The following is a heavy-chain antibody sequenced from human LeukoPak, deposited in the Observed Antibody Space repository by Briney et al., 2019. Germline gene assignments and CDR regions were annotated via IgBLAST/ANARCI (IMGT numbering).Heavy chain of an antibody. J-gene: IGHJ6*03. CDR1: GGSISSYY. Sequence: PSETLSLTCTVSGGSISSYYWSWIRQPPGKGLEWIGYIYTSGSANYNPSLKSRVTISVDTSKNQVSLKVSSVTAADTAVYYCASAPTKIYYYMDVWGKGTTVTVSS. CDR2: IYTSGSA. V-gene: IGHV4-4*09. CDR3: ASAPTKIYYYMDV. D-gene: IGHD5-24*01.